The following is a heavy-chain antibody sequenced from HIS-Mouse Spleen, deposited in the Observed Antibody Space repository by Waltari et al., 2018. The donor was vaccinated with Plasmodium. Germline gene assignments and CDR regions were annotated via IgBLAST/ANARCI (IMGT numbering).Heavy chain of an antibody. J-gene: IGHJ4*02. CDR2: IYSGGST. Sequence: EVQLVESGGGLIQPGGSLRLSCAASGFTVSINYMAWVRQAPGKGLEWVSVIYSGGSTYYADSVKGRFTISRDNSKNTLYLQMNSLRAEDTAVYYCARDELGYYFDYWGQGTLVTVSS. CDR1: GFTVSINY. D-gene: IGHD7-27*01. CDR3: ARDELGYYFDY. V-gene: IGHV3-53*01.